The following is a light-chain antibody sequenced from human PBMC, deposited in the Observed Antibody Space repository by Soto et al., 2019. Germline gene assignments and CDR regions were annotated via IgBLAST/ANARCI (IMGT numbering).Light chain of an antibody. CDR2: EVS. Sequence: SVLTQPPSSSGSPGQSVTISCTGTSSDIGGYKYVSWYQQHPGRAPKLMIYEVSKRPSGVPDRFSGSKSGNTASLTVSGLQAEDEADYYCSSYGGSNNFYVFGTGTKVTVL. V-gene: IGLV2-8*01. CDR1: SSDIGGYKY. J-gene: IGLJ1*01. CDR3: SSYGGSNNFYV.